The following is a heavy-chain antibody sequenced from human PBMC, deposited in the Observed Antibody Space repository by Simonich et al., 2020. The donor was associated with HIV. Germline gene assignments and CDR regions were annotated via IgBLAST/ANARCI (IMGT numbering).Heavy chain of an antibody. V-gene: IGHV4-34*01. J-gene: IGHJ4*02. CDR3: ARRDRELILYFDY. Sequence: QVQLQQWGAGLLKPSETLSLTCAVYGGSFSGYYWSWIRPPPGKGLECIGEINHSGITNYKSSLNSRATISVDKSKTQFSLKLSSVTAADTAIYYCARRDRELILYFDYWGQGNLVTVSS. D-gene: IGHD3-3*01. CDR1: GGSFSGYY. CDR2: INHSGIT.